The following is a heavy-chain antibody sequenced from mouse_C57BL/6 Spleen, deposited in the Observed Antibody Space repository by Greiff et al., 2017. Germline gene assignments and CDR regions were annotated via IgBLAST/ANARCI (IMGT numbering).Heavy chain of an antibody. V-gene: IGHV1-82*01. CDR3: ARTGGTPFYFDY. Sequence: VQLQQSGPELVKPGASVKISCKASGYAFSSSWMNWVKQRPGKGLEWIGRSYPGDGDTNYNGKFKGKATLTADKSSSPAYMQLSSLTSEDSAVYFCARTGGTPFYFDYWGQGTTLTVSS. CDR1: GYAFSSSW. D-gene: IGHD2-14*01. CDR2: SYPGDGDT. J-gene: IGHJ2*01.